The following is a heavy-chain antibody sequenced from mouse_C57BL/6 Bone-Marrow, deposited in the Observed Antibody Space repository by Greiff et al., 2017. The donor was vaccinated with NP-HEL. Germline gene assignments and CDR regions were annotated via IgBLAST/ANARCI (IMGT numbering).Heavy chain of an antibody. CDR3: TTTPTTVVGY. V-gene: IGHV14-4*01. D-gene: IGHD1-1*01. Sequence: VQLKESGAELVRPGASVKLSCTASGFNIKDDYMHWVKQRPEQGLEWIGWIDPENGDTDNASKFQGKATITADTSSNTAYLQLSSLTSEDTAVYYCTTTPTTVVGYWGQGTTLTVSS. CDR1: GFNIKDDY. J-gene: IGHJ2*01. CDR2: IDPENGDT.